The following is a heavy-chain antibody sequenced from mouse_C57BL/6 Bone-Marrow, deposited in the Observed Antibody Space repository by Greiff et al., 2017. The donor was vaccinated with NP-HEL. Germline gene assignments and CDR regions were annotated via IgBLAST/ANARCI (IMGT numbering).Heavy chain of an antibody. CDR2: IYPRDGST. D-gene: IGHD1-1*01. J-gene: IGHJ4*01. Sequence: VQLQQSGPELVKPGASVKLSCKASGYTFTSYDINWVKQRPGQGLEWIGWIYPRDGSTKYNEKFKGKATLTVDTSSSTAYMELHSLTSEDSAVYFCAMLTTVGFYAMDYWGQGTSVTVSS. CDR1: GYTFTSYD. CDR3: AMLTTVGFYAMDY. V-gene: IGHV1-85*01.